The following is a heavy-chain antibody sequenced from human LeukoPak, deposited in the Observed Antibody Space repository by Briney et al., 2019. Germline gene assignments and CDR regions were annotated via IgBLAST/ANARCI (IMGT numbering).Heavy chain of an antibody. CDR3: ARDLGIAGTTHAFDI. J-gene: IGHJ3*02. CDR1: GLTVSRNY. V-gene: IGHV3-53*01. D-gene: IGHD1-14*01. CDR2: IYGGGPT. Sequence: GGSLKLSCAASGLTVSRNYMSWVRQAPGRGLECVSVIYGGGPTYYADSVKGRFTISRDTSKNTLYLQMNSLRAEDTAVYFCARDLGIAGTTHAFDIWGQGTMVTVSS.